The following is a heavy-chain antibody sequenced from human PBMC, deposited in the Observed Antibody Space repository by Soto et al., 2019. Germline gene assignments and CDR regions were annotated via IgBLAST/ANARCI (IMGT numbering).Heavy chain of an antibody. V-gene: IGHV1-58*02. J-gene: IGHJ3*02. CDR3: AAERYYDILSDDAFDI. D-gene: IGHD3-9*01. CDR2: IVVGSGNT. Sequence: QMQLVQSGPEVKKPGTSVKVSCKASGFTFTSSAMQWVRQARGQRLEWIGWIVVGSGNTNYAQKFQERVTITRDMSTRTAYMELSSLRSEDTAVYYCAAERYYDILSDDAFDIWGQGTMVTVSS. CDR1: GFTFTSSA.